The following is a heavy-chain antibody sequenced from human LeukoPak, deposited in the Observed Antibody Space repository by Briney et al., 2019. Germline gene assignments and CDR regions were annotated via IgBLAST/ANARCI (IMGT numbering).Heavy chain of an antibody. CDR3: VRGLGGRYGY. J-gene: IGHJ4*02. Sequence: SGGSLRLSCAASGFTFGNYWMHWVRQVPGKGLVWVSRIDTDGSITNYADSARSRFTISRDNARNNLYLQMNSLRAEDTAVYYCVRGLGGRYGYWGQGTLVTASS. CDR2: IDTDGSIT. V-gene: IGHV3-74*01. D-gene: IGHD1-26*01. CDR1: GFTFGNYW.